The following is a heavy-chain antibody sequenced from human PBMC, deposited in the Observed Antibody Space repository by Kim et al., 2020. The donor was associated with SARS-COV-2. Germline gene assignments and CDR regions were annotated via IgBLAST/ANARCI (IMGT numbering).Heavy chain of an antibody. CDR3: AKVAFVVVTASGMDV. D-gene: IGHD2-21*02. CDR2: ISYDGSNK. J-gene: IGHJ6*02. CDR1: GFTFSSYG. V-gene: IGHV3-30*18. Sequence: GGSLRLSCAASGFTFSSYGMHWVRQAPGKGLEWVAVISYDGSNKYYADSVKGRFTISRDNSKNTLYLQMNSLRAEDTAVYYCAKVAFVVVTASGMDVWGQGTTVTVSS.